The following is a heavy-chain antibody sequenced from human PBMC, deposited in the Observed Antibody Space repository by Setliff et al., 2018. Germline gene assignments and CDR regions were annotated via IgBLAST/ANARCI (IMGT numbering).Heavy chain of an antibody. V-gene: IGHV3-23*01. Sequence: PGESLKISCEGSGFIFGSYAMGWVRQAPGKGLEWLSSISGDGDTTYNADSVNGRFTISRGNSKNTLYLQVNSLSGDDTAVYYCAKFISYYYYGMDGWGQGTTVTVSS. CDR3: AKFISYYYYGMDG. CDR2: ISGDGDTT. J-gene: IGHJ6*02. CDR1: GFIFGSYA.